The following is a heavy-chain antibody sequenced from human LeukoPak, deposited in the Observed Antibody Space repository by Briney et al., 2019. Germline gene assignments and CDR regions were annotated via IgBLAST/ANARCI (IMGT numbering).Heavy chain of an antibody. CDR3: AKTQRDYYDSSGWAA. D-gene: IGHD3-22*01. V-gene: IGHV3-23*01. Sequence: PGGSLRLSCAASGFTFSSYAVSWVRQPPGKGLEGFSAISGSGGSTYYADSVKGRFTISRDNSKNTLYLQMNSLRAEDTAVYYCAKTQRDYYDSSGWAAWGQGTLVTVSS. CDR1: GFTFSSYA. CDR2: ISGSGGST. J-gene: IGHJ5*02.